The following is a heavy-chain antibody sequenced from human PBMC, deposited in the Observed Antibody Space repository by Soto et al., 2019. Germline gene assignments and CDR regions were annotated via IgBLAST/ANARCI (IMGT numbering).Heavy chain of an antibody. Sequence: SETLSLTCAVYGGSFSGYYWSWIRQPPGKGLEWIGEINHSGSTNYNPSLKSRVTISVDTSKNQFSLKLSSVTAADTAAYYCASLGYCSSTSCPQKEFDYWGQGTLVTVSS. D-gene: IGHD2-2*01. CDR3: ASLGYCSSTSCPQKEFDY. CDR1: GGSFSGYY. J-gene: IGHJ4*02. V-gene: IGHV4-34*01. CDR2: INHSGST.